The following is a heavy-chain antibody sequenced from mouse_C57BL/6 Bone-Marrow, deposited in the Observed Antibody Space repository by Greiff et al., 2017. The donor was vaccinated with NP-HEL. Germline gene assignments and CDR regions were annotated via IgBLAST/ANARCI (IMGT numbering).Heavy chain of an antibody. D-gene: IGHD1-1*01. J-gene: IGHJ4*01. CDR3: ARAYYYGSRPYYYAMDY. Sequence: VQLKQSVAELVRPGASVKLSCTASGFNIKNTYMHWVKQRPEQGLEWIGRIDPANGNTKYAPKFQGKATITADTSSNTAYLQLSSLTSEDTAIYYCARAYYYGSRPYYYAMDYWGQGTSVTVSS. CDR2: IDPANGNT. V-gene: IGHV14-3*01. CDR1: GFNIKNTY.